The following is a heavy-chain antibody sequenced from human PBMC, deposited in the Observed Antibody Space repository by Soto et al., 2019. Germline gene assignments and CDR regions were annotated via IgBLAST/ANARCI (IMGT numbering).Heavy chain of an antibody. CDR3: ARELRTLASPLGV. CDR1: GYTFTDYY. J-gene: IGHJ4*02. CDR2: INPRTTAT. Sequence: QVQLLQSAPEVRKPGASVKVSCKASGYTFTDYYIYWVRQAPGQSLEWLGWINPRTTATTFAVKFQGRVALSRDASADTIYMELSSLRSDDTAVYYCARELRTLASPLGVWGQGALVTVSS. D-gene: IGHD3-3*02. V-gene: IGHV1-2*02.